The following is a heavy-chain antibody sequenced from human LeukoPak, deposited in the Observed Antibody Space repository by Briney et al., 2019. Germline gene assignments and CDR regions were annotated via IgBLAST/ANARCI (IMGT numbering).Heavy chain of an antibody. Sequence: PGGSLRLSCAASGFTFSSYWMSWVRQAPGKGLEWVANIKQDGSEKYYVDSVKGRFTISRDNAKNSLYLQMNSLRAEDTAVYYCARTSSSWSQFWFDPWGQGTLVTVSS. CDR2: IKQDGSEK. J-gene: IGHJ5*02. V-gene: IGHV3-7*01. CDR1: GFTFSSYW. CDR3: ARTSSSWSQFWFDP. D-gene: IGHD6-13*01.